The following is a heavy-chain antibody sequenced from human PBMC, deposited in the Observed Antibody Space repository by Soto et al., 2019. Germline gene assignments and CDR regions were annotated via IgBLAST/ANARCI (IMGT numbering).Heavy chain of an antibody. V-gene: IGHV4-59*08. Sequence: SETLSLTCTVSDGSISSYYWSWIRQPPGKGLEWIGYIYYTGSTNYNPSLKSRVTISVDTSKNQFSLKLRSVTAADTAVYYCARHPTRGNYYDGSGADSWGQGTLVTVSS. J-gene: IGHJ4*02. D-gene: IGHD3-22*01. CDR1: DGSISSYY. CDR2: IYYTGST. CDR3: ARHPTRGNYYDGSGADS.